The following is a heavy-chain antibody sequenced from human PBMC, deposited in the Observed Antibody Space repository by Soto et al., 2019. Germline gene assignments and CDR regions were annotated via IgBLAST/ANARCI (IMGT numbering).Heavy chain of an antibody. D-gene: IGHD2-2*01. J-gene: IGHJ6*04. CDR1: GGSFSGYY. V-gene: IGHV4-34*01. CDR3: ARAGLRIVVVPAAKAMDV. Sequence: QVQLQQWGAGLLKPSETLSLTCAVYGGSFSGYYWSWIRQPPGKGLEWIGEINHSGSTNYNPSLKGRVTISVDTAKNQFSLKLSSVTAAATAVYYCARAGLRIVVVPAAKAMDVWGKGTTVTVSS. CDR2: INHSGST.